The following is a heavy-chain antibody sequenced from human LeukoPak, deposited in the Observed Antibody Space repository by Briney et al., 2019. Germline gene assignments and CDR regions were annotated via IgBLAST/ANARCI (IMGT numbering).Heavy chain of an antibody. D-gene: IGHD1-26*01. CDR3: ARDKIVGASKFDY. V-gene: IGHV3-7*01. CDR1: GFTFSNYW. Sequence: GGSLRLSCAVSGFTFSNYWMSWVRQAPGKGLEWVAHIKQDESEKYYVDSVKGRFTISRDNAKDSLYLQMNSLRAEDTAIYYCARDKIVGASKFDYWGQGTLVTVSS. CDR2: IKQDESEK. J-gene: IGHJ4*02.